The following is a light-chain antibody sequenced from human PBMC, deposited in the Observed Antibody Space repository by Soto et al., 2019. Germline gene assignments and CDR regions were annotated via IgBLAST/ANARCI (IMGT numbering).Light chain of an antibody. J-gene: IGKJ2*01. Sequence: EIVMTQSPASLPVTPGEPASISCRSSQRLLHSNGYHFLDWYLQKPGQSPQLLIYLGSYRASGVPERVSGSGAGTDFTLEISRVEAEDVGVYYCMQALQTPYTFGQGTKLEIK. CDR2: LGS. CDR1: QRLLHSNGYHF. V-gene: IGKV2-28*01. CDR3: MQALQTPYT.